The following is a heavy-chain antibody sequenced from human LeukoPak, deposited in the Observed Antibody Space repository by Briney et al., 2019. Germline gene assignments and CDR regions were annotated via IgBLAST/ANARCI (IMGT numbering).Heavy chain of an antibody. D-gene: IGHD2-15*01. CDR1: GFIFSSYA. J-gene: IGHJ6*02. CDR2: IWYDGSNK. CDR3: ARLTHSNAMDV. Sequence: GGSLRLSCAASGFIFSSYAMHWVRQAPGTGLEWVAVIWYDGSNKYYADSVKGRFTISRDNSKNTLYLQMNSLRAEDTAVYYCARLTHSNAMDVWGQGTTVTVS. V-gene: IGHV3-33*01.